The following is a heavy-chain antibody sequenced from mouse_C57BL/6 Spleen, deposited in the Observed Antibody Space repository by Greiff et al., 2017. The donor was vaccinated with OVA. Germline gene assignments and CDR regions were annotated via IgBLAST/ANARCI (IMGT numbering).Heavy chain of an antibody. CDR1: GYSFTSYW. J-gene: IGHJ4*01. V-gene: IGHV1-64*01. D-gene: IGHD1-1*01. CDR3: AREGATVVAEEMDY. Sequence: QVQLQQSGAELVKPGASVKLSCKVSGYSFTSYWMHWVKQRPGQGLEWIGMIHPNSGSTNYNEKFKSKATPTEDKSSSTAYMKLNSLTSEDSAVYYCAREGATVVAEEMDYWGQGTSVTVSS. CDR2: IHPNSGST.